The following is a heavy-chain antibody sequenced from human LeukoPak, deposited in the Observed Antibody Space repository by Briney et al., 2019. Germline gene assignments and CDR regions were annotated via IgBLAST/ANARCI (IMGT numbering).Heavy chain of an antibody. J-gene: IGHJ4*02. CDR3: ARVNWDDSSGYYGPHFDY. V-gene: IGHV1-2*06. CDR2: INPNSGDT. D-gene: IGHD3-22*01. Sequence: ASVKVSCKASGYTFTGYYMHWVRQAPGQGLEWMGRINPNSGDTNYAQKFQGRVTMTRDTSISTAYMELSRLRYDTAVYYCARVNWDDSSGYYGPHFDYWGQGTLVTVSS. CDR1: GYTFTGYY.